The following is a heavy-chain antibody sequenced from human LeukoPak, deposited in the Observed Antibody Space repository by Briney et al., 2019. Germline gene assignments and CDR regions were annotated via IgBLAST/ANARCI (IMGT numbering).Heavy chain of an antibody. V-gene: IGHV3-53*01. CDR2: IYSGGTT. CDR3: AAKYELTKV. CDR1: GFTVSSNY. Sequence: GGSLRPSCVASGFTVSSNYMNWVRQAPGKGLEWVSVIYSGGTTHYADSVKGRFTISRDNSKNTLYLQMNSLRAEDTAVYYCAAKYELTKVWGQGTLVTVSS. D-gene: IGHD3-3*01. J-gene: IGHJ4*02.